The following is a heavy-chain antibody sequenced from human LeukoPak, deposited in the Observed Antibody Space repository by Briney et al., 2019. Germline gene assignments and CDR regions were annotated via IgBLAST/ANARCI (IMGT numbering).Heavy chain of an antibody. CDR3: ARDLGFYDSSGYPDY. CDR1: GYTFTGYY. D-gene: IGHD3-22*01. Sequence: ASAKVSCKASGYTFTGYYMHWVRQAPGQGLEWMGWINPNSGGTNYAQKFQGRVTMTRDTSISTAYMELSRLRSDDTAVYYCARDLGFYDSSGYPDYWGQGTLVTVSS. J-gene: IGHJ4*02. V-gene: IGHV1-2*02. CDR2: INPNSGGT.